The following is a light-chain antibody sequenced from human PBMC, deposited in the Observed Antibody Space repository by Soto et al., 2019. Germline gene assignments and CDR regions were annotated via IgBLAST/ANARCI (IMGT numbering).Light chain of an antibody. CDR1: SSDVGGYNY. CDR3: RSFTSSSTYV. Sequence: QSVLTQPASVSGSPGQSITISCTGTSSDVGGYNYVSWYQQHPGKAPKLMIYDVSNRPSGVSNRVSGSKSGNTASLTISGLQAEDEADYYCRSFTSSSTYVFGTGTKVTVL. CDR2: DVS. J-gene: IGLJ1*01. V-gene: IGLV2-14*01.